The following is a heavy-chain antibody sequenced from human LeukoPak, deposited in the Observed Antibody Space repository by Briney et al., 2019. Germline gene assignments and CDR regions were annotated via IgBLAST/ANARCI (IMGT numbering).Heavy chain of an antibody. D-gene: IGHD2-15*01. V-gene: IGHV3-23*01. CDR2: ISGSGGSA. J-gene: IGHJ5*02. CDR1: GFTFSSYA. Sequence: GGSLRLSCAASGFTFSSYAMSWVRQAPGKGLEWVSAISGSGGSAYYADSVKGRFTISRDNSKNTLYLQMNSLRAEDTAVYYCAKDQPVTVVVVAATQYNWFDPWGQGTLVTVSS. CDR3: AKDQPVTVVVVAATQYNWFDP.